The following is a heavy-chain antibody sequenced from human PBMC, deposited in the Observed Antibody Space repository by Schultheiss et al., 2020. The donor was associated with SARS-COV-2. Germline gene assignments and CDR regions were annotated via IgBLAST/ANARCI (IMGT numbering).Heavy chain of an antibody. CDR2: ISGSGGST. CDR1: GFTFSSYE. V-gene: IGHV3-23*01. J-gene: IGHJ4*02. CDR3: ARGGRPFDY. D-gene: IGHD2-15*01. Sequence: GGSLRLSCVASGFTFSSYEMNWVRQAPGKGLEWVSGISGSGGSTHYADSVKGRFTISRVNSKNTLYLQMNSLRAEDTAVYYCARGGRPFDYWGQGTLVTVSS.